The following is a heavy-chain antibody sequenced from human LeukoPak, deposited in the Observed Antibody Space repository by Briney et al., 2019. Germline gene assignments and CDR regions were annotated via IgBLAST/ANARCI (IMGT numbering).Heavy chain of an antibody. J-gene: IGHJ4*02. CDR2: INHSGST. CDR3: ARRHSSGWYKNFDY. CDR1: GGSFSGYY. V-gene: IGHV4-34*01. Sequence: SETLSLTCAVYGGSFSGYYWSWIRQPPGKGLEWIGEINHSGSTNYNPSLKSRVTISVDTSKNQFPLKLSSVTAADTAVYYCARRHSSGWYKNFDYWGQGTLVTVSS. D-gene: IGHD6-19*01.